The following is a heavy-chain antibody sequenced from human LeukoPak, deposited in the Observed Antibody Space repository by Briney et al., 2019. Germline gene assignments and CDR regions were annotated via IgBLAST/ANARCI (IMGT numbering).Heavy chain of an antibody. CDR1: GFTFSSYA. Sequence: GRSLRLSCAASGFTFSSYAMHWVRQAPGKGLKWVAVISYDGSNKYYADSVKGRVTISRDNSKNTLCLQMNSLRAEDTAVYYCARARLGIAVAGGHNWFDPWGQGTLVTVSS. D-gene: IGHD6-19*01. J-gene: IGHJ5*02. CDR3: ARARLGIAVAGGHNWFDP. V-gene: IGHV3-30*04. CDR2: ISYDGSNK.